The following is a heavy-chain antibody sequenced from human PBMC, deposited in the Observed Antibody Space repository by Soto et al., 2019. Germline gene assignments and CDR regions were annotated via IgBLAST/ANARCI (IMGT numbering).Heavy chain of an antibody. V-gene: IGHV3-23*01. CDR1: GFLVRNNY. D-gene: IGHD1-1*01. CDR3: AKEKPTTTCFDS. Sequence: GGSLRLSCAASGFLVRNNYMTWVRQAPGKGLEWVSVISGSGTNTYYAESVKGRFTISRDSSQNTLYLQMNSLRAEDTAVYYCAKEKPTTTCFDSWGQGTLVTVSS. CDR2: ISGSGTNT. J-gene: IGHJ4*02.